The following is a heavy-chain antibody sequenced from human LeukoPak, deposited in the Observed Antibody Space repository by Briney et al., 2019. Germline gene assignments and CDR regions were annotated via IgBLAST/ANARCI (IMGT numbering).Heavy chain of an antibody. J-gene: IGHJ5*02. V-gene: IGHV4-59*01. CDR3: ARAETQYYDFWSGYHNWFDP. CDR1: GGSISSYY. D-gene: IGHD3-3*01. CDR2: IYYSGRT. Sequence: SETLSLTCTVSGGSISSYYWSWIRQPPGKGLEWIGYIYYSGRTNYNPSLKSRITILVDTSKNQFSLKLSSVTAADTAVYYCARAETQYYDFWSGYHNWFDPWGQGTLVTISS.